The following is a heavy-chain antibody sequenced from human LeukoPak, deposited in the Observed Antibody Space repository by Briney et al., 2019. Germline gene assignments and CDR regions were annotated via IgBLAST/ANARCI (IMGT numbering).Heavy chain of an antibody. CDR3: ARSYNWNDVWFDP. D-gene: IGHD1-1*01. J-gene: IGHJ5*02. V-gene: IGHV1-69*06. Sequence: ASVKVSCKASGGTFSSYAISWVRQAPGQGLEWMGGIIPIFGTANYAQKFQGRVTITADKSTSTAYMELSSPRSEDTAVYYCARSYNWNDVWFDPWGQGTLVTVSS. CDR1: GGTFSSYA. CDR2: IIPIFGTA.